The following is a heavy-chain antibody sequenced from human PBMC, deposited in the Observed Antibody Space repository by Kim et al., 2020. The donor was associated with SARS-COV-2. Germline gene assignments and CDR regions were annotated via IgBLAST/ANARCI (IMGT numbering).Heavy chain of an antibody. D-gene: IGHD3-10*01. CDR1: GGSFSGYY. J-gene: IGHJ4*02. V-gene: IGHV4-34*01. CDR2: INHSGST. CDR3: ARGRGRDVAFDY. Sequence: SETLSLTCAVYGGSFSGYYWSWIRQPPGKGLEWIGEINHSGSTNYNPSLKSRVTISVDTSKNQFSLKLSSVTAAGTAVYYWARGRGRDVAFDYWGQGTLVTVSS.